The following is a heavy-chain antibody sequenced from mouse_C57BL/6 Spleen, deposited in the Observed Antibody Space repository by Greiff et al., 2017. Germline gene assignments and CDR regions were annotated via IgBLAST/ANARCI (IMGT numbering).Heavy chain of an antibody. CDR2: IYPGGGDT. CDR1: GYAFSSSW. V-gene: IGHV1-82*01. J-gene: IGHJ3*01. CDR3: ARGHGYYPFAY. D-gene: IGHD2-3*01. Sequence: VQLQQSGPELVKPGASVKISCKASGYAFSSSWMNWVKQRPGKGLEWIGRIYPGGGDTNYNGKFKGKATLTADKSSSTAYMQLSSLTSEDSAVYFSARGHGYYPFAYWGQGTLVTVSA.